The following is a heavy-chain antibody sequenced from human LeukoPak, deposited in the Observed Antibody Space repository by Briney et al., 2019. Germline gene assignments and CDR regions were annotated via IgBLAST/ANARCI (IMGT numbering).Heavy chain of an antibody. CDR3: AKDRSYYDSSELDY. V-gene: IGHV3-48*03. J-gene: IGHJ4*02. CDR1: GFTFSSYE. Sequence: GGSLRLSCAASGFTFSSYEMNWVRQAPGKGLEWVSYISSSGSTIYYADSVKGRFTISRDNSKNTLYLQMNSLRAEDTAVYYCAKDRSYYDSSELDYWGQGTLVTVSS. D-gene: IGHD3-22*01. CDR2: ISSSGSTI.